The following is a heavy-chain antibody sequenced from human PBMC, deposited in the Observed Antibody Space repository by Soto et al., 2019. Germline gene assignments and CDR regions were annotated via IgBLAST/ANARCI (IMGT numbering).Heavy chain of an antibody. CDR1: GYAFTTYG. CDR2: ISAHNGNT. J-gene: IGHJ4*02. Sequence: QVHLVQSGAEVKKPGASVKVSCKGSGYAFTTYGITWVRQAPGQGLEWMGWISAHNGNTNYAQKLQGRATVTRDTSTSTAYMELRGLRSYDTAVYYCARGRYGDYWGQGALVTVSS. CDR3: ARGRYGDY. V-gene: IGHV1-18*01. D-gene: IGHD1-1*01.